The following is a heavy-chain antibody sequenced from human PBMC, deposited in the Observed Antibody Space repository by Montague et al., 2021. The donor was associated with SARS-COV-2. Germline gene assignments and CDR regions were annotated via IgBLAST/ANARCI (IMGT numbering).Heavy chain of an antibody. CDR1: GGSINYYY. Sequence: SETLSLTCIVSGGSINYYYWSWIRQPPGKGLEWIGYMYYSGSTNYNPSLESRVTMSIDRSKNQFSLKLRSVTAADTAVYYCARAARYCTNGVCQTYYYYGLDVWGQGTTVTVSS. D-gene: IGHD2-8*01. V-gene: IGHV4-59*01. CDR3: ARAARYCTNGVCQTYYYYGLDV. J-gene: IGHJ6*02. CDR2: MYYSGST.